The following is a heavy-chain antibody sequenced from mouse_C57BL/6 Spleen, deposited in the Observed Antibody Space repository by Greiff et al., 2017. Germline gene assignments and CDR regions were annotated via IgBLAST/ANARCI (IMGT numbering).Heavy chain of an antibody. Sequence: QVQLQQPGAELVKPGASVKLSCKASGYTFTSYWMHWVKQRPGRGLEWIGRIDPNSGGTKYNEKFKSKATLTVDKPSSTAYMQRSSLTSEDSAVYYCARRGGYYYGSSYDWYFDVWGTGTTVTVSS. D-gene: IGHD1-1*01. V-gene: IGHV1-72*01. CDR1: GYTFTSYW. J-gene: IGHJ1*03. CDR2: IDPNSGGT. CDR3: ARRGGYYYGSSYDWYFDV.